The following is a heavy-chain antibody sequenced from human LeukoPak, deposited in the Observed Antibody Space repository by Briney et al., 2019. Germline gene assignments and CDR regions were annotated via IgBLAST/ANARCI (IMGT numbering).Heavy chain of an antibody. V-gene: IGHV4-34*01. J-gene: IGHJ4*02. CDR3: ARPRLLYGSGPILV. D-gene: IGHD3-10*01. CDR2: INHSGST. Sequence: SETLSLTCAVYGESFSDHYWSWIRQSPGKGLEWIGEINHSGSTNYNPSLKSRVAISVDTSKNQFSLNLTSVTAADTAVYYCARPRLLYGSGPILVWGQGNLVTVSS. CDR1: GESFSDHY.